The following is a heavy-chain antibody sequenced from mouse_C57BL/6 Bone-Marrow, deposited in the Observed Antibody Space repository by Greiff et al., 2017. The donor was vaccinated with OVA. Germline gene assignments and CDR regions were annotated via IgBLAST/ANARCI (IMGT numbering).Heavy chain of an antibody. CDR1: GYTFTSYW. V-gene: IGHV1-64*01. CDR3: ARQGYVYYDYDDSLFDY. D-gene: IGHD2-4*01. Sequence: VQLQQPGAELVKPGASVKLSCKASGYTFTSYWMHWVKQRPGRGLEWIGMIHPNSGSTNYNEKFKSKATLTVDKSSSTAYMQLSSLTSEDSAVYYCARQGYVYYDYDDSLFDYWGQGTTLTVSS. CDR2: IHPNSGST. J-gene: IGHJ2*01.